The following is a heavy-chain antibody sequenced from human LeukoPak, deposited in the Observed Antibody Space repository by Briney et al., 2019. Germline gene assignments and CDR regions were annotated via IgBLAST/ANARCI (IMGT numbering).Heavy chain of an antibody. CDR2: IYHSGST. CDR1: GYSISSGYY. Sequence: SETLSLTCAVSGYSISSGYYWGWIRQPPGKGLEWIGSIYHSGSTYYNPSLKSRATISVDTSKNQLSLKLSSVTAADTAVYYCARLSGSLLFDYWGQGTLVTVSS. V-gene: IGHV4-38-2*01. CDR3: ARLSGSLLFDY. D-gene: IGHD1-26*01. J-gene: IGHJ4*02.